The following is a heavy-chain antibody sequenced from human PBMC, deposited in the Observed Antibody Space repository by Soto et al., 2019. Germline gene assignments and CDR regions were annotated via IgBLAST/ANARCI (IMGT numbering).Heavy chain of an antibody. D-gene: IGHD5-12*01. CDR1: GFTFSSYG. CDR3: AKDSLLPYGGKDGTPYYFDY. CDR2: ISYDGSNK. Sequence: GGSLRLSCAASGFTFSSYGMHWVRQAPGKGLEWVAVISYDGSNKYYADSVKGRFTISRDNSKNTLYLQMNSLGAEDTAVYYCAKDSLLPYGGKDGTPYYFDYWGQGTLVTVSS. V-gene: IGHV3-30*18. J-gene: IGHJ4*02.